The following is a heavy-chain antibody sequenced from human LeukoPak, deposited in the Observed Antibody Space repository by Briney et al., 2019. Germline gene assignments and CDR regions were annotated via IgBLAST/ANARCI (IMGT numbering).Heavy chain of an antibody. D-gene: IGHD2-2*01. CDR3: ARDRIVVVPAATYTGNWFDP. J-gene: IGHJ5*02. Sequence: GASVKVSCKASGYTFTGYYMHWVRQAPGQGLEWMGWINPNSGGTNYAQKFQGRVTMTRDTSISTAYMELSRLRSDDTAVYYCARDRIVVVPAATYTGNWFDPWGQGTLVTVSS. CDR1: GYTFTGYY. CDR2: INPNSGGT. V-gene: IGHV1-2*02.